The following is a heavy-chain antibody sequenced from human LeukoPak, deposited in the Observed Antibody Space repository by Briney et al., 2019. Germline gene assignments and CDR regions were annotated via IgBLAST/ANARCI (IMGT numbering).Heavy chain of an antibody. CDR3: ARGIDY. Sequence: PGGSLRLSCAASGFTFSSYSMNRVRQAPGKGLEWVSYISSSSSTIYYADSVKGRFTIFRDNAKNSLYPQMNSLRDEDTAVYYCARGIDYWGQGTLVTVSS. CDR1: GFTFSSYS. V-gene: IGHV3-48*02. CDR2: ISSSSSTI. J-gene: IGHJ4*02.